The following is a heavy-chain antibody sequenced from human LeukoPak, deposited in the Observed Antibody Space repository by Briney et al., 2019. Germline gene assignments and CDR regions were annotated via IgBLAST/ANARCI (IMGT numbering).Heavy chain of an antibody. CDR2: ISSSGSTI. D-gene: IGHD3-22*01. V-gene: IGHV3-11*01. CDR1: GFTFSDYY. J-gene: IGHJ4*02. Sequence: GGSLRLSCAASGFTFSDYYMSWTRQAPGKGLEWVSYISSSGSTIYYADSVKGRFTISRDNAKNSLYLQMNSLRAEDTAVYYCARGPQNYYDSSGYYGIWGQGTLVTVSS. CDR3: ARGPQNYYDSSGYYGI.